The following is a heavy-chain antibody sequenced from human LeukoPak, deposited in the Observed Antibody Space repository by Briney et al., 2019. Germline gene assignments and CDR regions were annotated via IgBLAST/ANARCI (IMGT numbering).Heavy chain of an antibody. CDR2: ISAYNGNT. Sequence: ASVKVSCKASGYTFTSYGISWVRQAPGQGLEWMGWISAYNGNTNYAQKLQGRVTMTTDTSTSTAYMELRSLRSDDTAVYYCARAGYCSSTSCFGGRNYCYYYGMDVWGQGTTVTVSS. V-gene: IGHV1-18*01. J-gene: IGHJ6*02. CDR3: ARAGYCSSTSCFGGRNYCYYYGMDV. D-gene: IGHD2-2*01. CDR1: GYTFTSYG.